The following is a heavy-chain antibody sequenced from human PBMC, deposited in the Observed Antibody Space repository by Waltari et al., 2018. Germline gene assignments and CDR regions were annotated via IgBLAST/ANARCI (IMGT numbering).Heavy chain of an antibody. CDR3: PRSSTVTTGSLDY. D-gene: IGHD4-17*01. Sequence: QVLLVESGGRVVQPGKSLTLSCAACGFTFSNYGMHWVRQAPGKGLEWVAVIGYDGSLKYYADSVKGRFTISRDSSKNTLFLQMNSLRVEDTALYYCPRSSTVTTGSLDYWGQGTPVSVSS. CDR2: IGYDGSLK. CDR1: GFTFSNYG. V-gene: IGHV3-33*01. J-gene: IGHJ4*02.